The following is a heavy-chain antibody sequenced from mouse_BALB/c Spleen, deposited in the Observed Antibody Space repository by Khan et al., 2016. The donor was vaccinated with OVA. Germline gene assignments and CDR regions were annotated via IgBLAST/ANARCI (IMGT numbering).Heavy chain of an antibody. CDR1: GYTFTDFL. CDR3: ARAGYGGFVF. CDR2: IYPGSGYT. V-gene: IGHV1-77*01. Sequence: QVQLQQSGPELVKPGASVKMSCKASGYTFTDFLISWVKQRKGQGLEWIGEIYPGSGYTYYNEKFKGKATLTSDKSSNTAYMQLSNLTSEDSAVYFCARAGYGGFVFWGQGTLVTVSA. D-gene: IGHD3-2*02. J-gene: IGHJ3*01.